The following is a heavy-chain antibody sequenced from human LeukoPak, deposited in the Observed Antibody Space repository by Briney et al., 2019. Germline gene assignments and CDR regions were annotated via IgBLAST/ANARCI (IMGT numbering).Heavy chain of an antibody. D-gene: IGHD1-26*01. CDR3: ARHASGSYYAFDY. Sequence: PSETLSLTCTVSGGSISSSSYYWGWIRPPPGKGLEWIGSIYYSGSTYYNPSLKSRVTISVDTSKNQFSLKLSSVTAADTAVYYCARHASGSYYAFDYWGQGTRVTVSS. CDR1: GGSISSSSYY. V-gene: IGHV4-39*01. CDR2: IYYSGST. J-gene: IGHJ4*02.